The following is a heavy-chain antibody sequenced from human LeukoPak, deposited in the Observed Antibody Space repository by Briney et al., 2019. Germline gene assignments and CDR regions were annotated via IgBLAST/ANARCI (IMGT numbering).Heavy chain of an antibody. CDR3: ARDTMVRGVINANWFDP. V-gene: IGHV4-59*01. CDR1: GGSISSYY. D-gene: IGHD3-10*01. CDR2: IYYSGST. J-gene: IGHJ5*02. Sequence: SETLSLTCTVSGGSISSYYWSWIREPPGEGLEWVWYIYYSGSTNYNPSLKSRVTISVDTSKNQFSLKLSSVTAADTAVYYCARDTMVRGVINANWFDPWGQGTLVTVSS.